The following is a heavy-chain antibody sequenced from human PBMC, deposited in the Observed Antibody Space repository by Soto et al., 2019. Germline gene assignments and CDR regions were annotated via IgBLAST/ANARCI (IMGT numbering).Heavy chain of an antibody. V-gene: IGHV2-5*02. CDR3: XXXXXXXXXXXGMDV. Sequence: QITLKESGPTLVKPTQTLTLTCTFSGFSLSTSGVGVGWIRQPPGKALEWLALIYWDDDKRYSPSLKSRLTITKDTSKNQVVLTMTNMDPVDTATYYCXXXXXXXXXXXGMDVWGQGTTVTVSS. J-gene: IGHJ6*02. CDR2: IYWDDDK. CDR1: GFSLSTSGVG.